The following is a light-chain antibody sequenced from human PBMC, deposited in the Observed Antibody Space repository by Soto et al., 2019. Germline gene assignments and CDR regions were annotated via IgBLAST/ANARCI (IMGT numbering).Light chain of an antibody. J-gene: IGKJ1*01. CDR2: DAS. V-gene: IGKV1-33*01. CDR3: QQYYSFPWT. CDR1: DAIINS. Sequence: DIQVTQSPSSLSASVGDRVTITCQASDAIINSLNWYQQKPGKAPKLLIHDASILQTGVPSRFSGSGSGTDFTLTISCLQSEDFATYYCQQYYSFPWTFGQGTKVEIK.